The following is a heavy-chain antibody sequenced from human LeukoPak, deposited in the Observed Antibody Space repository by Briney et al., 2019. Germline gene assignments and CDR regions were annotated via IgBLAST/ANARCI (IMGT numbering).Heavy chain of an antibody. Sequence: SETLSLTCAVYGGSFSGYYWSWIRQPPGKGLEWIGSIFHSGSTFYNPSLKSRVTISVDTSKNQFSLKLTSLTATDTAVYYCAREMVGFSSDWRPSRFDPWGQGTLVTVSS. CDR3: AREMVGFSSDWRPSRFDP. J-gene: IGHJ5*02. CDR1: GGSFSGYY. V-gene: IGHV4-34*12. D-gene: IGHD6-19*01. CDR2: IFHSGST.